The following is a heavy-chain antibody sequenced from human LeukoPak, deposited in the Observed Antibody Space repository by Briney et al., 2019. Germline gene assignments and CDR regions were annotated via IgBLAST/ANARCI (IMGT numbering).Heavy chain of an antibody. CDR2: IKQGGSEK. J-gene: IGHJ6*03. V-gene: IGHV3-7*01. D-gene: IGHD6-6*01. Sequence: GGSLRLSCAVSGFTFSSYSMNWVRQAPGKGLEWVANIKQGGSEKYYVDSVKGRFTISRDNAKNSLYLQMNSLRAEDTAVYYCARGAYSSSSCVWYDYYYYYMDVLGKGATGTVSS. CDR1: GFTFSSYS. CDR3: ARGAYSSSSCVWYDYYYYYMDV.